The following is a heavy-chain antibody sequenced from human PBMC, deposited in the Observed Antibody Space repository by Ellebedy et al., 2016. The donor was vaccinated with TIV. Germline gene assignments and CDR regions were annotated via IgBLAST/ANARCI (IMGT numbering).Heavy chain of an antibody. CDR3: ARDYTSSWRYYHYGMDV. D-gene: IGHD6-13*01. Sequence: AASVKVSCKASGYTFTSYGIRWVRQAPGQGLEWMGWTSAYNGNTNYAQKLQGRVTMTTDTSTSTAYMELRSLRSDDTAVYYCARDYTSSWRYYHYGMDVWGQGTTVTVSS. CDR1: GYTFTSYG. V-gene: IGHV1-18*01. J-gene: IGHJ6*02. CDR2: TSAYNGNT.